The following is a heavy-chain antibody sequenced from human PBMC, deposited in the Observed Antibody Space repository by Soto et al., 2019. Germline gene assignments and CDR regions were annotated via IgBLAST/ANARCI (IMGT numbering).Heavy chain of an antibody. D-gene: IGHD3-22*01. Sequence: GGSLRLSCAASGFSFSSYGMHWVRQAPGKGLEWVAVIWYDGSNKYYADSVKGRFTISRDNSKNTLYLQMNSLRAEDTAVYYCARGRTLYDSSGYYSGYFDYWGQGTLVTVSS. J-gene: IGHJ4*02. V-gene: IGHV3-33*01. CDR3: ARGRTLYDSSGYYSGYFDY. CDR2: IWYDGSNK. CDR1: GFSFSSYG.